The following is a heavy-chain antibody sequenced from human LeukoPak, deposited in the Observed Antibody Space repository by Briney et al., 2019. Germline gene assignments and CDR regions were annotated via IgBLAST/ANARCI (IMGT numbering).Heavy chain of an antibody. CDR2: ISSNGGST. CDR1: GFTFSSYA. D-gene: IGHD6-13*01. J-gene: IGHJ4*02. V-gene: IGHV3-64*02. Sequence: PGGSLRLSCAASGFTFSSYAMHWVRQAPGKGLEYVSAISSNGGSTYYADSVRGRFTISRDNSENTLYLQMGSLRAEDMAVYYCARGPRSSPTEYFDYWGQGTLVTVSS. CDR3: ARGPRSSPTEYFDY.